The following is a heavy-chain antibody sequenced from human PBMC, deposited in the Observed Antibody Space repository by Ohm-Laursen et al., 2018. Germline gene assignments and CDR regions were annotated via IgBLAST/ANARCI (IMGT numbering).Heavy chain of an antibody. CDR2: ISGSGGST. CDR3: ARVPGPYCVSADCYTLDD. D-gene: IGHD2-2*02. Sequence: SLRLSCAASGFTFGSYATSWVRQAPGKGLEWVSAISGSGGSTYYADSVKGRFTISRDNSKNTLYLQMNSLRAEDTAVYSCARVPGPYCVSADCYTLDDWGQGTLVTVSS. J-gene: IGHJ4*02. V-gene: IGHV3-23*01. CDR1: GFTFGSYA.